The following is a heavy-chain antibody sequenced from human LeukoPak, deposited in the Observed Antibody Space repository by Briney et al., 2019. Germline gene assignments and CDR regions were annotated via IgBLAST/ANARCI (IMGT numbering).Heavy chain of an antibody. CDR3: GRNQRGYTYDVFDY. J-gene: IGHJ4*02. V-gene: IGHV4-59*08. Sequence: TSETLSLTCTVSGGSVSSYYWSWIRQPPGKGLEWIGYINNSGSTNYNPSLKSRVTISVDTSKNQFSLKLSSVTAADTAVYYCGRNQRGYTYDVFDYWGQGTLVTVSS. CDR2: INNSGST. CDR1: GGSVSSYY. D-gene: IGHD5-18*01.